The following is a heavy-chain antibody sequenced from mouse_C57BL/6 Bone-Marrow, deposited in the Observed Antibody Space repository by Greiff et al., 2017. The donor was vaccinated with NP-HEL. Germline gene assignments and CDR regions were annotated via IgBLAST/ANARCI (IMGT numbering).Heavy chain of an antibody. J-gene: IGHJ2*01. D-gene: IGHD1-1*01. V-gene: IGHV1-26*01. CDR1: GYTFTDYY. CDR3: ARKRITTVDY. CDR2: INPNNGGT. Sequence: VQLKESGPELVKPGASVKISCKASGYTFTDYYMNWVKQSHGKSLEWIGDINPNNGGTSYNQKFKGKATLTVDKSSSTAYMELRSLTSEDSAVYYCARKRITTVDYWGQGTTLTVSS.